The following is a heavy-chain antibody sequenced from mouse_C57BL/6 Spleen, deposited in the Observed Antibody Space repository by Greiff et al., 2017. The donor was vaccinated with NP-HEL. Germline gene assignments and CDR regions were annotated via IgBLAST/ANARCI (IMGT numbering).Heavy chain of an antibody. D-gene: IGHD1-3*01. CDR3: TRSGLDY. Sequence: QVQLQHSGAELVRPGASVTLSCKASGYTFTDYEMHWVKQTPVHGLEWIGAIDPETGGTAYNQKFKGKAILTADKSSSTAYMELRSLTSEDSAVYYCTRSGLDYWGQGTTLTVSS. J-gene: IGHJ2*01. CDR2: IDPETGGT. V-gene: IGHV1-15*01. CDR1: GYTFTDYE.